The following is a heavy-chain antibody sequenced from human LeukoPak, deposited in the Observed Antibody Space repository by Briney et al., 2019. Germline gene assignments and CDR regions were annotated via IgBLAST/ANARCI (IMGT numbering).Heavy chain of an antibody. CDR1: GFTFSSYS. D-gene: IGHD2-15*01. CDR3: ARDLEYCSGGSCYDWFDP. V-gene: IGHV3-21*01. J-gene: IGHJ5*02. Sequence: GGSLRLSCAASGFTFSSYSMNWVRQAPGKGLEWVSSISSSSSYIYHADSVKGRFTISRDNAKNSLYLQMNSLRAEDTAVYYCARDLEYCSGGSCYDWFDPWGQGTLVTVSS. CDR2: ISSSSSYI.